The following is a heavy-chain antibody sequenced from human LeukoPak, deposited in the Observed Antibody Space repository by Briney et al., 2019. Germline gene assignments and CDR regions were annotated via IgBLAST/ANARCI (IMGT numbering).Heavy chain of an antibody. CDR2: IYYSGST. D-gene: IGHD6-13*01. CDR1: GGSISSYY. CDR3: AKFGLGSSWYTFDS. Sequence: SETLSLTCTVSGGSISSYYWSWIRQPPGKGLEWIGYIYYSGSTNYNPSLKSRVTISVDTSKNQFSLKLSSVTAADTAVYYCAKFGLGSSWYTFDSWGQGTLVTVSA. V-gene: IGHV4-59*08. J-gene: IGHJ4*02.